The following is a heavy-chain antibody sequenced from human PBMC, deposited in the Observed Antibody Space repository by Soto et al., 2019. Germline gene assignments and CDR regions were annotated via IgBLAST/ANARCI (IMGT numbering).Heavy chain of an antibody. V-gene: IGHV1-3*01. D-gene: IGHD1-26*01. J-gene: IGHJ4*02. Sequence: ASVKVSCKASGYTFTSYAMHWVRQAPGQRLEWMGWINAGNGNTKYSQKFQGRVTITRDTSASTAYMELSSLRSEDTAVYYCARVPVGAFGLWDYWGQGTLVTVSS. CDR2: INAGNGNT. CDR1: GYTFTSYA. CDR3: ARVPVGAFGLWDY.